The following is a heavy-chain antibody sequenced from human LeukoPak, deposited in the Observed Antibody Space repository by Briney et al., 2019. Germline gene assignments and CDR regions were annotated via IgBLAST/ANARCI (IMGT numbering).Heavy chain of an antibody. V-gene: IGHV1-18*04. J-gene: IGHJ4*02. Sequence: ASVKVSCKASGHTFTDLGINWVRQAPGQGLEWMGSIVVYNGITSYAQKMQDRVTMTTDTSTGTAYMELRSLRYDDTAVYYCATGQYSGCYYFDYWGQGTLLTVSS. CDR3: ATGQYSGCYYFDY. CDR1: GHTFTDLG. CDR2: IVVYNGIT. D-gene: IGHD1-26*01.